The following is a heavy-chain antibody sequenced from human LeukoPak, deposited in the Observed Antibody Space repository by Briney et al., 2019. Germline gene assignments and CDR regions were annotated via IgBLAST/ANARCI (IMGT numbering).Heavy chain of an antibody. CDR1: GDSISSGGYY. D-gene: IGHD5-12*01. CDR2: ISYSGNT. J-gene: IGHJ4*02. Sequence: SETLSLTCTVSGDSISSGGYYWRWIRQHPGKGLEWIGYISYSGNTYYNPSLKSRAAISADTPKNQFSLKLSSTTAADTAVYYCARAPVATPSEFDYWGQGTLVTVSS. V-gene: IGHV4-31*03. CDR3: ARAPVATPSEFDY.